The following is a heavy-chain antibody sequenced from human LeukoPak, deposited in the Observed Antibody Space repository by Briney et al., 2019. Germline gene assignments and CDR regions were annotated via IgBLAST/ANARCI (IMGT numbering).Heavy chain of an antibody. CDR3: AKGKEYCSGGSCYPNWFDP. Sequence: GGSLRLSRAASGFTFSSYAMSWVRQAPGKGLEWVSAISGSGGSTYYADSVKGRFTISRDNSKNTLYLQMNSLRAEDTAVYYCAKGKEYCSGGSCYPNWFDPWGQGTLVTVSS. V-gene: IGHV3-23*01. J-gene: IGHJ5*02. CDR2: ISGSGGST. CDR1: GFTFSSYA. D-gene: IGHD2-15*01.